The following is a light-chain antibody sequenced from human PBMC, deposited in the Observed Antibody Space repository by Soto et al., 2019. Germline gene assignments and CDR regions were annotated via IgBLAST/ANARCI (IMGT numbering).Light chain of an antibody. CDR1: SSDVGAFNY. V-gene: IGLV2-8*01. CDR3: SSYAGSNSFVV. Sequence: QSALTQPPSASGSPGQSVTISCTGTSSDVGAFNYVSWYQHHPGKSPKLIISEVTKRPSGVPDRFSGSKSGNTASLTVSGLQPEDEADYYCSSYAGSNSFVVFGGGTQLTVL. CDR2: EVT. J-gene: IGLJ3*02.